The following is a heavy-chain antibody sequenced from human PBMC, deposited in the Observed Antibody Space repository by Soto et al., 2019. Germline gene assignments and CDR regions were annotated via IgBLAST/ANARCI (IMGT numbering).Heavy chain of an antibody. J-gene: IGHJ6*02. CDR2: IHYSGST. V-gene: IGHV4-31*03. D-gene: IGHD3-3*01. CDR1: AGSISSGRYY. Sequence: SETLSLTCTVSAGSISSGRYYWNWIRQHPGKGLEWIGYIHYSGSTYYNPSLKSRVTISVDTSKNQFSLKLSSVTAADTAVYYCARELRFSEWPDYYGMDVWGQGTTVTVSS. CDR3: ARELRFSEWPDYYGMDV.